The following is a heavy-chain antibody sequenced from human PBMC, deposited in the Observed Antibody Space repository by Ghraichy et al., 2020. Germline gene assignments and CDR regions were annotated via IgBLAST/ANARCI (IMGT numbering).Heavy chain of an antibody. CDR3: ARDTEYCSGGSCYSQYYNWFDP. Sequence: ASVKVSCKASGYTFTGYYMHWVRQAPGQGLEWMGRINPNSGGTNYAQKIQGRVTMTRDTSISTAYMELSRLRSDATAVNYCARDTEYCSGGSCYSQYYNWFDPWGQGTLVTVSS. CDR1: GYTFTGYY. J-gene: IGHJ5*02. CDR2: INPNSGGT. D-gene: IGHD2-15*01. V-gene: IGHV1-2*06.